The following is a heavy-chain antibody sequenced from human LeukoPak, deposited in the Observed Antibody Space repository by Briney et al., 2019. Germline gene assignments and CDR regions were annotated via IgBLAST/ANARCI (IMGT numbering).Heavy chain of an antibody. CDR3: ATTMEMDV. D-gene: IGHD3-10*01. J-gene: IGHJ6*04. CDR1: GFTFSSYA. Sequence: GGSLRLSCAASGFTFSSYAMSWVRQVPGKGLEWVSVIYSGGSTYYADSVKGRFTISRDNSKNTLYLQVNSLRAEDTAVYYCATTMEMDVWGKGTTVTVSS. CDR2: IYSGGST. V-gene: IGHV3-66*01.